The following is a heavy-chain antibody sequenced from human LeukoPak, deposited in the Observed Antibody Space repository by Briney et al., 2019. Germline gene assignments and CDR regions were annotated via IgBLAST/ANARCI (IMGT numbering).Heavy chain of an antibody. CDR2: IYYSGST. CDR1: GDSISSTGDY. CDR3: ARLNYPDSFGYY. D-gene: IGHD3-16*01. V-gene: IGHV4-39*01. Sequence: SETLSLTCTVSGDSISSTGDYWGWIRQPPGKGLEFIGSIYYSGSTNYNQSLKSRVTISVDTSKNLFSMKLNAVTASDTALLFCARLNYPDSFGYYLGQGTLVTVSS. J-gene: IGHJ4*02.